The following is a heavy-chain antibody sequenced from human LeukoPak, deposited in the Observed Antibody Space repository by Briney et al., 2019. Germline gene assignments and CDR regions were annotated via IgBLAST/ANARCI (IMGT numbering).Heavy chain of an antibody. V-gene: IGHV5-51*01. J-gene: IGHJ6*02. Sequence: GESLKISCKGSGYIFIGYWIAWVRQVPGKGLEWMGIIYPGDSDTRYSPSFEGQVTISADTSISTAYLQWNSLQASDTAMFYCARLDTAMILGMDVWGQGTTVTVSS. D-gene: IGHD5-18*01. CDR1: GYIFIGYW. CDR2: IYPGDSDT. CDR3: ARLDTAMILGMDV.